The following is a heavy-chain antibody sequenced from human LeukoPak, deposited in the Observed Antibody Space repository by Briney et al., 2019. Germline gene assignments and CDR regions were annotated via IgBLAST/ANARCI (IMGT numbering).Heavy chain of an antibody. CDR1: GGSISGYY. CDR3: ARRAYNDY. Sequence: SETLSLTCTVSGGSISGYYWNWIRQPPGKGLEWIWYISYSGSTNYNPSLKSRVTISVDTSKNQFSLKLSSVTAADTAVYYCARRAYNDYWGQGTLVTVSS. D-gene: IGHD5-24*01. V-gene: IGHV4-59*01. CDR2: ISYSGST. J-gene: IGHJ4*02.